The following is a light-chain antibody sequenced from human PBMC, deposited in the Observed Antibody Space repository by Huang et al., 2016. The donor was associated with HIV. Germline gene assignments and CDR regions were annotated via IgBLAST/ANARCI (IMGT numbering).Light chain of an antibody. Sequence: EIVLTQSPGTLSLSPGERATLSCRASQSVSSSYLAWYQQKPGQAPRLLIYGASSRATGIPDRFSGSGSGTDFTLTISRLEPEDFAVYYCQYYGSSLWT. CDR2: GAS. CDR3: QYYGSSLWT. V-gene: IGKV3-20*01. CDR1: QSVSSSY. J-gene: IGKJ1*01.